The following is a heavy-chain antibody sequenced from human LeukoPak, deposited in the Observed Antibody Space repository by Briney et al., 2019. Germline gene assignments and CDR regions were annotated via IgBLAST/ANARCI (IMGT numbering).Heavy chain of an antibody. Sequence: SGGSLRLTRAASGFTVSSNYMSWVRQAPGKGLEWVSIIYSGGTTYYADSVKDRFTISRDNSKNTLYLQMNSLRAEDTAVFYCATRRPDHGDHRPFLDIWGQGTMVTVSA. D-gene: IGHD4-17*01. J-gene: IGHJ3*02. V-gene: IGHV3-66*01. CDR1: GFTVSSNY. CDR3: ATRRPDHGDHRPFLDI. CDR2: IYSGGTT.